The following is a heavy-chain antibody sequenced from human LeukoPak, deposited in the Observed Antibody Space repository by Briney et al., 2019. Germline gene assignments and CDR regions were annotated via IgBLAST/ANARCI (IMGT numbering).Heavy chain of an antibody. CDR2: MRRDGNEI. CDR3: ARVRVSSSNWTNWFDP. CDR1: GFTFSTYW. D-gene: IGHD6-13*01. J-gene: IGHJ5*02. V-gene: IGHV3-7*01. Sequence: GGSLRLSCSASGFTFSTYWMSWVRQAPGKGLEWVANMRRDGNEIYYLDSVRGRFTISRDNAKNSLYLQMNSLRAEDTAVYYCARVRVSSSNWTNWFDPWGQGTLVTVSS.